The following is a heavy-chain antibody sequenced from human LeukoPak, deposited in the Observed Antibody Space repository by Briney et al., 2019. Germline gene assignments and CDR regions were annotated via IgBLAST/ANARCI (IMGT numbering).Heavy chain of an antibody. CDR3: AKDYRGSLDAFDI. V-gene: IGHV3-23*01. J-gene: IGHJ3*02. Sequence: GGSLRLSCAASGFTFSSYAMSWVRQAPGKGLEWVSTIRGSGGNIYYADSVKGRFTLSRDNSRNTLYLQMDRLRAEDTALYYCAKDYRGSLDAFDIWGQGTMVTVSS. D-gene: IGHD1-14*01. CDR1: GFTFSSYA. CDR2: IRGSGGNI.